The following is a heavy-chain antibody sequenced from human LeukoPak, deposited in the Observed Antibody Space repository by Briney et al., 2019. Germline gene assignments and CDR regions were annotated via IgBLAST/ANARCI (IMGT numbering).Heavy chain of an antibody. J-gene: IGHJ6*02. CDR3: AKDLVAYGPVPHYYGMDV. CDR2: ICGDGGGRT. CDR1: GFTFSTYP. Sequence: GGSLRLSCAASGFTFSTYPMAWVRQAPGGGLEWVSGICGDGGGRTHYADSVKGRLAISRDNSKNTLYLQMSSLRAEDTAVYYCAKDLVAYGPVPHYYGMDVWGQGTTVTVSS. D-gene: IGHD3-16*01. V-gene: IGHV3-23*01.